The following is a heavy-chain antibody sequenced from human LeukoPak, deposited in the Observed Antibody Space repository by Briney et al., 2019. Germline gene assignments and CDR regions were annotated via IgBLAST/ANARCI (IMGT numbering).Heavy chain of an antibody. CDR1: GFTFDNYA. CDR2: ITDDGGST. V-gene: IGHV3-23*01. J-gene: IGHJ4*02. Sequence: GGSLRLSCAASGFTFDNYAMSWVRQAPGKGLEWFSAITDDGGSTYYADSVKGRFTISRDNSKSTLYLQMNSLRAEDTAVYYCARESDEYSSGWHFDYWGQGTLVTVSS. D-gene: IGHD6-19*01. CDR3: ARESDEYSSGWHFDY.